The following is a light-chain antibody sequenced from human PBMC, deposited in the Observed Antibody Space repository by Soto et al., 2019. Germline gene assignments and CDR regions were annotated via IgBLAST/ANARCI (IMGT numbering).Light chain of an antibody. CDR3: SSYTSSTLPYV. CDR1: TSDVGGYNY. V-gene: IGLV2-14*01. CDR2: DVS. J-gene: IGLJ1*01. Sequence: QSVLTQPASVSGSPGQSITISCTGTTSDVGGYNYVSWYQQHPGEAPKLMIYDVSNRPSGVSNRFSGSKSGNTASLTISRLQTEDEADYYCSSYTSSTLPYVFGTGTKLTVL.